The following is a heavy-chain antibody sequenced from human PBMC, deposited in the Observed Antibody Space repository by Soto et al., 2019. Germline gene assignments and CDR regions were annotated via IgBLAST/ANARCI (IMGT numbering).Heavy chain of an antibody. Sequence: QVQLVQPGAEVKKPGASVKFSCKASGYIFTNFYIHWVRQGPGQGLEWIGIINPNGGRTNYEQNFQVRVTMTKDTSTSTVYMDLISLRFEATTVYYCTRGLASGVYWGQGTLITVSS. J-gene: IGHJ4*02. CDR1: GYIFTNFY. CDR3: TRGLASGVY. V-gene: IGHV1-46*03. CDR2: INPNGGRT. D-gene: IGHD6-6*01.